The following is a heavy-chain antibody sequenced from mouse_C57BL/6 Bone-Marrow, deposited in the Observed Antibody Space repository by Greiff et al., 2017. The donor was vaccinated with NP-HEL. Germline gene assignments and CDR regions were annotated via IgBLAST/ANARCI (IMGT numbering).Heavy chain of an antibody. J-gene: IGHJ3*01. V-gene: IGHV5-17*01. CDR3: AREEAGWDDWFAY. Sequence: DVKLVESGGGLVKPGGSLKLSCAASGFTFSDYGMHWVRQAPEKGLEWVAYISSGSSTIYYADTVKGRFTISRDNAKNTLFLQMTSLRSEDTAMDYCAREEAGWDDWFAYWGQGTLVTVSA. CDR2: ISSGSSTI. D-gene: IGHD4-1*01. CDR1: GFTFSDYG.